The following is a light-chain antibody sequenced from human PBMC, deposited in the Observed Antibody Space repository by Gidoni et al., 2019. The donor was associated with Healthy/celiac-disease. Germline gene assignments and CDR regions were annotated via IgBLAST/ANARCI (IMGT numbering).Light chain of an antibody. CDR2: WAS. V-gene: IGKV4-1*01. J-gene: IGKJ2*01. CDR1: QSVLYSSNNKNY. Sequence: DIVMTQSLDSLAVSLGERATINCKSSQSVLYSSNNKNYLAWYKQKPGQPPKLLIYWASTRESGVPDRFSGSGSGTDFTLTISSLQAEDVAVYYCQQYYSTPHTFGQGTKLEIK. CDR3: QQYYSTPHT.